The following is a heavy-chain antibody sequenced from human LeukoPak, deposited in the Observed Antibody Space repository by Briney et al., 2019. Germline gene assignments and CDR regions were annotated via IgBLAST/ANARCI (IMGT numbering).Heavy chain of an antibody. CDR3: ARGFTIFGVVNDAFDI. V-gene: IGHV3-74*01. D-gene: IGHD3-3*01. CDR2: IDSDGSST. J-gene: IGHJ3*02. Sequence: PGGSLRLSCAASGLTFSDYWMHWVRQAPGKGLVWVSRIDSDGSSTSNADSVKGRFTISRDNAKNTVYLQMNSLRAEDTAVYYCARGFTIFGVVNDAFDIWGQGTMVTVSS. CDR1: GLTFSDYW.